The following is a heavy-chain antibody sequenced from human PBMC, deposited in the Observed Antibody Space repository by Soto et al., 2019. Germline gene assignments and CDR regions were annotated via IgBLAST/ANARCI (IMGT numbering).Heavy chain of an antibody. D-gene: IGHD3-3*02. Sequence: QVQVVQSGAEVKKPGSSVKVSCKASGGTFSTAAISWVRQAPGQGLEWMGGIMPIFRTADYAQKFQGRVTITADEATSTAYLDLRSLRSEDTAVYYCARDKDRPQLGGTYYYIMDVWGQGTTVTVSS. CDR2: IMPIFRTA. CDR1: GGTFSTAA. J-gene: IGHJ6*02. CDR3: ARDKDRPQLGGTYYYIMDV. V-gene: IGHV1-69*12.